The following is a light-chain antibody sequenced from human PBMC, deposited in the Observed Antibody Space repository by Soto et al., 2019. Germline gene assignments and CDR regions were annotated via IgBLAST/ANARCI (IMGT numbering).Light chain of an antibody. Sequence: DIQMTQSPSTLSASVGDSVTITCRASQSINSLVAWYQQQPGKAPKLLIHDASSLANGVPSRFSGSGSGTGFPLTITSLQPDDFATYYCLQYDHYSTFGQGTKLEI. J-gene: IGKJ2*01. CDR1: QSINSL. CDR3: LQYDHYST. V-gene: IGKV1-5*01. CDR2: DAS.